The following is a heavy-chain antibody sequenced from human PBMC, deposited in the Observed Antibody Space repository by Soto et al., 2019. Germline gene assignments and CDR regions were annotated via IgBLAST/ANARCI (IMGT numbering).Heavy chain of an antibody. Sequence: QITLKESGPTLVKPTQTLTLTCTFSGFSLSTSGVGVGWIRQPPGKALEWLALIYWNDDKRYSPSLKSRLTLTKDNSKNQVVLTMTNMDPVDTAQYYCAHPLSTLGAFEIWGQGTMVTVSS. V-gene: IGHV2-5*01. D-gene: IGHD3-16*01. J-gene: IGHJ3*02. CDR3: AHPLSTLGAFEI. CDR2: IYWNDDK. CDR1: GFSLSTSGVG.